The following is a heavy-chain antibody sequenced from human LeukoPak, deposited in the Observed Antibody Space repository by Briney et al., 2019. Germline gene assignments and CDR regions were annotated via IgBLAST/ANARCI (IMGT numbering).Heavy chain of an antibody. CDR3: ARGAMVRGIQYYMDV. V-gene: IGHV4-59*01. CDR1: GGSIISYY. Sequence: KSSETLSLTCTVSGGSIISYYWSWIRQPPGKGLEWIGYMYYSGSTNYNPSLKSRVTISEDTSKNQFSLKLSSVTAVDTAVYYCARGAMVRGIQYYMDVWGKGTTVTISS. D-gene: IGHD3-10*01. J-gene: IGHJ6*03. CDR2: MYYSGST.